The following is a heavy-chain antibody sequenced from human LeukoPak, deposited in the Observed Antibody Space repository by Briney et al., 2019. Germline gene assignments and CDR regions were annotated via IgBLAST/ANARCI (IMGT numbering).Heavy chain of an antibody. CDR1: GYTFTSYG. V-gene: IGHV1-18*01. CDR3: ARSMVRGASPFDP. J-gene: IGHJ5*02. Sequence: PWASVTVSCKASGYTFTSYGISWVRQAPGQGLEWVGWISAYNGNTNYAQKLQGRGTMSTETSTSTAYMALTSLRSDDTAVYYCARSMVRGASPFDPWGQGTLVTVSS. CDR2: ISAYNGNT. D-gene: IGHD3-10*01.